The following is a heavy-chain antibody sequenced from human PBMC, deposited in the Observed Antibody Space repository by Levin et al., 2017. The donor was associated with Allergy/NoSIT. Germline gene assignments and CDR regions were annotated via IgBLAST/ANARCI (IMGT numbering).Heavy chain of an antibody. D-gene: IGHD6-13*01. V-gene: IGHV3-53*01. J-gene: IGHJ1*01. CDR2: IYSGGST. Sequence: PGESLKISCAASGFTVSSNYMSWVRQAPGKGLEWVSVIYSGGSTYYADSVKGRFTISRDNSKNTLYLQMNSLRAEDTAVYYCASLDSSSWYREPKYFQHWGQGTLVTVSS. CDR3: ASLDSSSWYREPKYFQH. CDR1: GFTVSSNY.